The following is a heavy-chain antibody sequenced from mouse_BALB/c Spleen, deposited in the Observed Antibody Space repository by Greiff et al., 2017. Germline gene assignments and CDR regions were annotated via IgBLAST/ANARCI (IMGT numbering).Heavy chain of an antibody. CDR2: IYPYNGGT. CDR1: GYTFTDYN. Sequence: EVQGVESGPELVKPGASVKISCKASGYTFTDYNMHWVKQSHGKSLEWIGYIYPYNGGTGYNQKFKSKATLTVDNSSSTAYMELRSLTSDDSAVYYCARCPFYYGSRDYAMDYWGQGTSVTVSS. D-gene: IGHD1-1*01. J-gene: IGHJ4*01. V-gene: IGHV1S29*02. CDR3: ARCPFYYGSRDYAMDY.